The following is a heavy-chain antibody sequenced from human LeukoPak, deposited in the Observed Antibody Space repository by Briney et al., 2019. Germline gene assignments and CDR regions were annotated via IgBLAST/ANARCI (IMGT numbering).Heavy chain of an antibody. J-gene: IGHJ6*02. V-gene: IGHV3-23*01. CDR2: ISGSGGGT. CDR1: GFTFSNYG. Sequence: PGASLRLSCAASGFTFSNYGMNWVRQAPGKGLEWVSGISGSGGGTYYADSVKGRFTISRDSSKNTLYLQMTSLRAEDTAIYYYAKSPSVTMVGLDVWGQGTTVTVSS. CDR3: AKSPSVTMVGLDV. D-gene: IGHD4-11*01.